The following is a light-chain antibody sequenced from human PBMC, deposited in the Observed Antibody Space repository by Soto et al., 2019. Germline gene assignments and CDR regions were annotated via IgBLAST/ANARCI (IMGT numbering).Light chain of an antibody. Sequence: IVLTQSPGTLFLSRGERATLSXRASHSVSSRYLAWYQQKPXXSTRTXXXAKXSRATDVPERFSGSGSGRDFTLTISRLEPEEFAVYYCQQYGNSLPWTFGQGTKVDI. V-gene: IGKV3-20*01. CDR2: AKX. J-gene: IGKJ1*01. CDR3: QQYGNSLPWT. CDR1: HSVSSRY.